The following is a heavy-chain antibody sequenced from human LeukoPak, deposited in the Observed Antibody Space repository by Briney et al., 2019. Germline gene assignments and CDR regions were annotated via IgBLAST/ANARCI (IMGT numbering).Heavy chain of an antibody. J-gene: IGHJ4*02. V-gene: IGHV3-15*07. CDR1: GFSFSNAW. Sequence: PGGSLRLSCATSGFSFSNAWMNWVRQAPGKGLEWVGRIRSNSDGGTIDYAASVKDRFTLSRDDSRNTLYLQMNSLKTEDTAVYYCTTGGTTVMSDFDYWGQGTLVTVSS. D-gene: IGHD4-17*01. CDR2: IRSNSDGGTI. CDR3: TTGGTTVMSDFDY.